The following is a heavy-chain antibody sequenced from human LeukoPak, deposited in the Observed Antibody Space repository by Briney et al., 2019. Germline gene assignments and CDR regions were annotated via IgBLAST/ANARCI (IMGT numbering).Heavy chain of an antibody. CDR3: AELGIPMIGGV. D-gene: IGHD3-10*02. Sequence: ASVKVSCKASGYTFTSYYMHWVRQAPGQGLEWMGIINPSGGSTSYAQKFQGRVTMTRDTSTSTVYMELSSLRSEDTAVYYCAELGIPMIGGVWGKGTTVTISS. V-gene: IGHV1-46*01. CDR1: GYTFTSYY. CDR2: INPSGGST. J-gene: IGHJ6*04.